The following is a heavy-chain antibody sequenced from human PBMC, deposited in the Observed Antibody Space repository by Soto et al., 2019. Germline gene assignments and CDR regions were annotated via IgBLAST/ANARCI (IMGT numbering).Heavy chain of an antibody. CDR1: GFTFSSYA. V-gene: IGHV3-23*01. CDR2: ISGSGGST. J-gene: IGHJ4*02. Sequence: GGSLRLSCAASGFTFSSYAMSWVRQAPGKGLEWVSAISGSGGSTYYADSVKGRFTISRDNSKNTLYLQMNSLRAEDTAVYYCAKDSIADFWSGYYTSPPFDYWGQGTLVTVSS. D-gene: IGHD3-3*01. CDR3: AKDSIADFWSGYYTSPPFDY.